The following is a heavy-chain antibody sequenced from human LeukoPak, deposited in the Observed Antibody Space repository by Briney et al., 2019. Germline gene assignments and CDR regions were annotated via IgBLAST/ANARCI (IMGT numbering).Heavy chain of an antibody. CDR2: IYPGDSDT. CDR3: ARHKTPYYYGSGSYYTNLDY. Sequence: GESLKISCKGSGYSFTSYWIGWVRQMPGKGLEWMGIIYPGDSDTRYGPSFQGQVTISADKSISTAYLQWSSLKASDTAMYYCARHKTPYYYGSGSYYTNLDYWGQGTLVTVSS. V-gene: IGHV5-51*01. D-gene: IGHD3-10*01. J-gene: IGHJ4*02. CDR1: GYSFTSYW.